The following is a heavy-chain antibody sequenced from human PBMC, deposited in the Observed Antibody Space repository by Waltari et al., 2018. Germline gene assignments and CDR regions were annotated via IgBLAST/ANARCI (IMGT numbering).Heavy chain of an antibody. CDR3: ARVWGVTTSDF. J-gene: IGHJ4*02. D-gene: IGHD4-17*01. V-gene: IGHV3-48*03. CDR2: ISSSGPTI. CDR1: GFRLSDYG. Sequence: EVQLVESVGGLVQPGGSLRPSCAASGFRLSDYGMNWVRQAPGKGLEWLSFISSSGPTIHYADSVKGRFTVSRDNTKNSLSLQMNSLRAEDTAVYYCARVWGVTTSDFWGQGTLVTVSS.